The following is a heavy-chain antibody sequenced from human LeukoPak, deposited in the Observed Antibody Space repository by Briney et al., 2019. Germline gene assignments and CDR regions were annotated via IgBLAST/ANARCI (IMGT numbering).Heavy chain of an antibody. J-gene: IGHJ4*02. CDR1: GFTFSSYA. CDR3: ARDPRKYSRGWYVDY. D-gene: IGHD6-19*01. Sequence: GGSLRLSCAASGFTFSSYAMHWVRQAPGKGLEWVAVISYDGSNKYYADSVKGRFTISRDNSKNTLYLQMNSLRAEDTAVYYCARDPRKYSRGWYVDYWGQGTLVTVSS. CDR2: ISYDGSNK. V-gene: IGHV3-30*04.